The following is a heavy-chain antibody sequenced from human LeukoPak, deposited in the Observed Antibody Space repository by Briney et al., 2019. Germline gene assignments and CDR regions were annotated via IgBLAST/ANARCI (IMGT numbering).Heavy chain of an antibody. CDR3: ARDVPGGSCYYGCDY. D-gene: IGHD2-15*01. CDR1: GYTFTSYD. CDR2: ISAYNGNT. V-gene: IGHV1-18*01. Sequence: ASVKVSCKASGYTFTSYDINWVRQATGQGLEWMGWISAYNGNTNYAQKLQGRVTMTTDTSTSTAYMELRSLRSDDTAVYYCARDVPGGSCYYGCDYWGQGTLVTVSS. J-gene: IGHJ4*02.